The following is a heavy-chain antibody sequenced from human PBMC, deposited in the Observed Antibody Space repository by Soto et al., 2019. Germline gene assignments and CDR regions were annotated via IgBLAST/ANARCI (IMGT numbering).Heavy chain of an antibody. CDR2: IYNSGST. Sequence: QVQLQESGPGLVKPSETLSLTCTVSGGSISGYYWSWIRQPPGKGLEWIGYIYNSGSTNYNPSLKSRVTMSLDTSKNQFSLKLSSVTAADTAVYYCARAWGGDGDFWGQGTLVTVSS. D-gene: IGHD7-27*01. V-gene: IGHV4-59*01. CDR3: ARAWGGDGDF. J-gene: IGHJ4*02. CDR1: GGSISGYY.